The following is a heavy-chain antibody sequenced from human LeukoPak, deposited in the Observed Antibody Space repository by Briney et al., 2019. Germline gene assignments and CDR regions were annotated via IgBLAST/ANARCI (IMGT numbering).Heavy chain of an antibody. Sequence: PSETLSLTCTVWVGSFSTYYWIWIPQPPGKGVEWIWYIYYSGNTDYNPSLKSRVTMSLDPSQNHSSLALNSVTTPDPAGYYCSRAVITFGAAVAKGFDWWGEGTRDRVS. CDR2: IYYSGNT. D-gene: IGHD3-16*01. CDR1: VGSFSTYY. J-gene: IGHJ4*02. V-gene: IGHV4-59*13. CDR3: SRAVITFGAAVAKGFDW.